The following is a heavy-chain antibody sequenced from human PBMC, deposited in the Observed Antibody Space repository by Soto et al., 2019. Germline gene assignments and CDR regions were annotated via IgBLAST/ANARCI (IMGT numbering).Heavy chain of an antibody. CDR2: ISGSGGST. Sequence: GGSLRLSCAASGFTFSSYAMSWVRQAPGKGLEWVSAISGSGGSTYYADSVKGRFTISRDNSKNTLYLQMNSLRAEDTAVYYCAKDGDYDFWSGYYKIGNWFDPWGQGTLVTVSS. CDR1: GFTFSSYA. J-gene: IGHJ5*02. CDR3: AKDGDYDFWSGYYKIGNWFDP. V-gene: IGHV3-23*01. D-gene: IGHD3-3*01.